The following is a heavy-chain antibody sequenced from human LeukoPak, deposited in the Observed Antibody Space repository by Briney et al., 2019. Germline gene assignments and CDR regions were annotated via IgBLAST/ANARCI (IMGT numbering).Heavy chain of an antibody. CDR3: ATDREGDPSAYYLV. D-gene: IGHD3-22*01. Sequence: ASVKVSCKASGYTFTSYDINWVRQATGQGLEWMGWMNPNSGNTGYAQKFQGRVTMTRNTSISTAYMELSSLRSEDSAVYYCATDREGDPSAYYLVGGQGTLITVSS. CDR2: MNPNSGNT. CDR1: GYTFTSYD. V-gene: IGHV1-8*01. J-gene: IGHJ4*02.